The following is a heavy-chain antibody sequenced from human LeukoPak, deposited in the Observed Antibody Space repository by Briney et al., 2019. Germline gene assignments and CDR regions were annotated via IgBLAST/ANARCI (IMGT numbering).Heavy chain of an antibody. D-gene: IGHD4-17*01. V-gene: IGHV4-31*03. CDR1: GWSLSRGGYY. Sequence: SETLSLTCSVFGWSLSRGGYYWNWIRQQPGQGLEWPGYIYHSGSARYNPSFKSRLNMSVDMSRNQFSLNLSSVTAADTAVYYCARGGDYGDYFVYWGQGTLVSVSS. CDR2: IYHSGSA. CDR3: ARGGDYGDYFVY. J-gene: IGHJ4*02.